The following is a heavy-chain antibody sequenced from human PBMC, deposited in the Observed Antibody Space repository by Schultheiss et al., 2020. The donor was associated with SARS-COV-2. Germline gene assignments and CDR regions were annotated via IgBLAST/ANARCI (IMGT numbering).Heavy chain of an antibody. V-gene: IGHV1-69*13. CDR3: ARDMYNWNLPYYYYGMDV. CDR1: GGTFSSYA. J-gene: IGHJ6*02. D-gene: IGHD1-20*01. Sequence: SVKVSCKASGGTFSSYAISWVRQAPGQGLEWMGGIIPIFGTANYAQKFQGRVTITADESTSTAYMELSSLRSEDTAVYYCARDMYNWNLPYYYYGMDVWGQGTTVTVSS. CDR2: IIPIFGTA.